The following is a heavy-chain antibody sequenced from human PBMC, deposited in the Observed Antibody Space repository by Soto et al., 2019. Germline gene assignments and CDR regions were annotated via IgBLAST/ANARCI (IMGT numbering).Heavy chain of an antibody. D-gene: IGHD1-26*01. CDR2: FGPEDGET. Sequence: ASVKVSCKVSGYTLTELSMHWVRQAPGKGIEWMGGFGPEDGETIYAQKLQGRVTMTTDTSTSTAYMELRSLRSADTAVYYCARAPRGRGYLNSGVAFDIWGQGTMVTVSS. CDR3: ARAPRGRGYLNSGVAFDI. J-gene: IGHJ3*02. V-gene: IGHV1-24*01. CDR1: GYTLTELS.